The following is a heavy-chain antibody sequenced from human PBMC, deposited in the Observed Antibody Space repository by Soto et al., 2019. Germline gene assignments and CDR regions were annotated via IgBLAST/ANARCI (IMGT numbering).Heavy chain of an antibody. V-gene: IGHV1-3*01. D-gene: IGHD3-10*01. CDR3: ARKDYYGSGIYHVDY. CDR2: INAANGDT. J-gene: IGHJ4*02. CDR1: GYTFSTYP. Sequence: ASVKISCKASGYTFSTYPIHWVRQAPGQSLEWMGWINAANGDTGYSQKFQGRVTITRDTSASTAYMELSSLRSEDTAVYYCARKDYYGSGIYHVDYWGQGTLVTVSS.